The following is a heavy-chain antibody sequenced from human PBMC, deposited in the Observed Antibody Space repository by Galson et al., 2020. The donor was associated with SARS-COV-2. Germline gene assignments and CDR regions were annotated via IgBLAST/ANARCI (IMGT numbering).Heavy chain of an antibody. V-gene: IGHV3-33*06. CDR2: IWYDGRNK. Sequence: GGSLRLSCAASGFTYSSYGMHWVRQPPGKGLEWVAVIWYDGRNKYYADSVKGRFTISRDNTKNTLYLQMNSLRAEDTAVYYCAKDLWYYDMLTGYYPSYYYYGMDVWGQGTTVTVSS. CDR3: AKDLWYYDMLTGYYPSYYYYGMDV. D-gene: IGHD3-9*01. CDR1: GFTYSSYG. J-gene: IGHJ6*02.